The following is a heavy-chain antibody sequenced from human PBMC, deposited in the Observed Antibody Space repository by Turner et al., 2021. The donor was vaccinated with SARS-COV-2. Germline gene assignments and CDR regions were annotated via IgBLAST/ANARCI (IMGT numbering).Heavy chain of an antibody. CDR2: RSQEGSEK. V-gene: IGHV3-7*01. CDR3: TRERRAAYGQIDN. Sequence: VQLVESGGGLFQPGGSLRVSCAASGFTLGDYWMTWVRRATGMGLEWAASRSQEGSEKRYVDAVQGRFAISRDNAKNSVYLQMNSRRVDDTAAYDCTRERRAAYGQIDNWGQGVLVTVSS. CDR1: GFTLGDYW. J-gene: IGHJ4*02. D-gene: IGHD3-10*01.